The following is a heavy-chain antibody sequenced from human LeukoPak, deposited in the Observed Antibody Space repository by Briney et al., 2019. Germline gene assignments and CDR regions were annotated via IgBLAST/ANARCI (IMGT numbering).Heavy chain of an antibody. D-gene: IGHD3-22*01. Sequence: SETLSLTCTVSHYSISSNYYWGWIRQPPGRGLEWIGSIYHSGSTYYNPSLKSRVTISVDTSKNQFSLKLTSVTAADTAVYYCARSSGYMSYWGQGTLVTVSS. V-gene: IGHV4-38-2*02. J-gene: IGHJ4*02. CDR1: HYSISSNYY. CDR3: ARSSGYMSY. CDR2: IYHSGST.